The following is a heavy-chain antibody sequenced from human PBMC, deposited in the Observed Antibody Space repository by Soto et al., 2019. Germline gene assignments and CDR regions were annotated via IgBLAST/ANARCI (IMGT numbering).Heavy chain of an antibody. J-gene: IGHJ5*02. CDR2: IYYSGST. CDR3: ARLRMVRGTYNWFDP. Sequence: SETLSLTCTVSGGSISSYYWGWIRQPPGKGLEWIGSIYYSGSTYYNPSLKSRVTISVDTSKNQFSLKLSSVTAADTAVYYCARLRMVRGTYNWFDPWGQGALVTVSS. V-gene: IGHV4-39*01. CDR1: GGSISSYY. D-gene: IGHD3-10*01.